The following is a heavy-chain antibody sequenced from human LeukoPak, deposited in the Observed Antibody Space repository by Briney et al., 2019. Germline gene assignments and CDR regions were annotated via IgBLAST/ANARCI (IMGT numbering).Heavy chain of an antibody. CDR2: IIPILGIA. CDR1: GGTFSSYA. D-gene: IGHD3-10*01. CDR3: AREWGSGYYGSGSIR. V-gene: IGHV1-69*04. Sequence: PVKVSCKASGGTFSSYAISWVRQAPGQGLEWMGRIIPILGIANYAQKFQGRVTITADKSTSTAYMELSSLRSEDTAVYYCAREWGSGYYGSGSIRWGQGTLVTVSS. J-gene: IGHJ4*02.